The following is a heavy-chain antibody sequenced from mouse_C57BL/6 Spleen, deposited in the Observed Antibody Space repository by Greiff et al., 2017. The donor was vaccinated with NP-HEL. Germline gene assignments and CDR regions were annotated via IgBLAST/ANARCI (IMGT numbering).Heavy chain of an antibody. J-gene: IGHJ2*01. V-gene: IGHV5-16*01. CDR2: INYDGSST. CDR1: GFTFSDYY. Sequence: DVHLVESEGGLVQPGSSMKLSCTASGFTFSDYYMAWVRQVPEKGLDWVANINYDGSSTYYLDSLKSRFIISRDNAKNILYLQMSSLKSEDTATYYCARVRGLLGDLDYWGQGTTLTVSS. D-gene: IGHD1-1*01. CDR3: ARVRGLLGDLDY.